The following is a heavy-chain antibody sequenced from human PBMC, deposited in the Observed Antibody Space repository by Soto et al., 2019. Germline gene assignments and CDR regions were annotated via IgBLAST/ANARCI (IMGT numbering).Heavy chain of an antibody. CDR2: ISGSGSIT. D-gene: IGHD4-17*01. CDR3: AKGTRTTVTWYYFDY. CDR1: GFAFSNFA. J-gene: IGHJ4*02. Sequence: GGSLRLSCAASGFAFSNFAMSWVRQAPRKGLEWVSVISGSGSITYYADSVKGRFTISRDNSNNTLYLQMNSLRAEDTAVYFCAKGTRTTVTWYYFDYWGQGSLVTVSS. V-gene: IGHV3-23*01.